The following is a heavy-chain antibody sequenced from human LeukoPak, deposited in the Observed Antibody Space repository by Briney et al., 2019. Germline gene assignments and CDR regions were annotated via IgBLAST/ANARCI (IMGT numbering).Heavy chain of an antibody. CDR1: GGSISSSSYY. V-gene: IGHV4-39*01. CDR3: ARGSVLRHFDY. Sequence: SETLSLTCTVSGGSISSSSYYWGWIRQPPGKGLEWIGSIYYSGSTYYNPSLKSRVTISVDTSKNQFSLKLSSVTAADTAVYYCARGSVLRHFDYWGQGTLVTVSS. J-gene: IGHJ4*02. CDR2: IYYSGST. D-gene: IGHD3-3*01.